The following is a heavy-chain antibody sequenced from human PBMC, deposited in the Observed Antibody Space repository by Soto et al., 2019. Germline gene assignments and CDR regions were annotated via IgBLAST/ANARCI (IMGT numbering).Heavy chain of an antibody. CDR1: GGTFSRYA. Sequence: ASVKVSCKASGGTFSRYAISWVRQAPGQGLEWMGGIIPIFGTANYAQKFQGRVTITADESTRTAYMELSSLRSEDTAVYYCASGGIDGYSYGNDAFDIWGQGTMVTVS. D-gene: IGHD5-18*01. CDR2: IIPIFGTA. J-gene: IGHJ3*02. V-gene: IGHV1-69*13. CDR3: ASGGIDGYSYGNDAFDI.